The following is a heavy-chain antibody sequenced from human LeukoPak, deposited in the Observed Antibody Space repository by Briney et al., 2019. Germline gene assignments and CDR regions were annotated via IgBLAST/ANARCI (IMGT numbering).Heavy chain of an antibody. CDR1: GGTFSSYT. V-gene: IGHV1-69*04. CDR2: IIPILGIA. CDR3: AREGCSSTSCYTPYYYYYGMDV. D-gene: IGHD2-2*02. Sequence: SVKVSGEASGGTFSSYTISWVRQAPGQGLEWMGRIIPILGIAKYAQKFQGRVTITADKSTSTAYMELSSLRSEDTAVYYCAREGCSSTSCYTPYYYYYGMDVWGQGTTVTVSS. J-gene: IGHJ6*02.